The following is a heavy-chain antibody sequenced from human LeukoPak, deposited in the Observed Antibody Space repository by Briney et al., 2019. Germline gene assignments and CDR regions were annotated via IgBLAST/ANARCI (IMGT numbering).Heavy chain of an antibody. D-gene: IGHD5-18*01. V-gene: IGHV4-39*01. CDR3: ARHEARNSYGSFDY. J-gene: IGHJ4*02. CDR1: GGSISSSSYY. Sequence: PSETLSLTCTVSGGSISSSSYYWGWIRQPPGKGLEWIGSIYYSGSTYYNPSLKSRVTISVDTSKNQFSLKLSSVTAADTAVYYCARHEARNSYGSFDYWGQGTLVTVSS. CDR2: IYYSGST.